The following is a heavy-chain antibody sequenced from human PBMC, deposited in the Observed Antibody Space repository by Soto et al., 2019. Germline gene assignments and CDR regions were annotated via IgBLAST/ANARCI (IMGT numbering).Heavy chain of an antibody. Sequence: ASVKVSCKASGYTFNTYGISWVRQAPGQGLEWMGWISAYNGDTNYAQRLQGRVTMTTDISASTAYMELRSLRSDDTAVYYCARDLGYCSAGSCYPEYFHHWGQGTLVTVSS. CDR1: GYTFNTYG. CDR3: ARDLGYCSAGSCYPEYFHH. V-gene: IGHV1-18*01. CDR2: ISAYNGDT. J-gene: IGHJ1*01. D-gene: IGHD2-15*01.